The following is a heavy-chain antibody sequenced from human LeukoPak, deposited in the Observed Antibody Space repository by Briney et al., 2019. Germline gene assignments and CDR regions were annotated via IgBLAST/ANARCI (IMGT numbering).Heavy chain of an antibody. CDR1: GGSISNYY. CDR2: VYTSGST. J-gene: IGHJ3*01. D-gene: IGHD2-21*01. CDR3: ARSFFVVSPASPYDAFEL. Sequence: SETLSLTCTVAGGSISNYYWSWIQRTAGQGLEWIGRVYTSGSTSYNPSLKSRLTISVDTSKDEVSLKLSSVTAADTAVYYCARSFFVVSPASPYDAFELWGQGTMVTVSS. V-gene: IGHV4-4*07.